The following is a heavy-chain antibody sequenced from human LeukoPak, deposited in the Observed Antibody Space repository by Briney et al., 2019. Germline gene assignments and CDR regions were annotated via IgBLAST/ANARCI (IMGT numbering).Heavy chain of an antibody. CDR2: IIPFLDVT. V-gene: IGHV1-69*04. J-gene: IGHJ2*01. CDR1: GVTFSNYG. Sequence: GSSVKVSCKASGVTFSNYGFSWVRQAPGQGLEWMGRIIPFLDVTTYAQKFQDRVTISADKSTNTVYMEINNLKSEDTAVYFCASAAVIWYFDLWGRGSLVTVSS. D-gene: IGHD6-25*01. CDR3: ASAAVIWYFDL.